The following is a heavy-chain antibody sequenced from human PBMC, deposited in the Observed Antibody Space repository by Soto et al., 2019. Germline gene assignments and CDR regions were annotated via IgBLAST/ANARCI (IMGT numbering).Heavy chain of an antibody. Sequence: SETLSLTCTVSGGSISSYYWGWIRQPPGKGLQWIGYIYYSGSTNYNPSLMGRVTISIDTSKNQFSLRLGSVTAADTAVYYCARLTVTTYCFDDWGQGTLVTVS. D-gene: IGHD4-17*01. V-gene: IGHV4-59*08. CDR3: ARLTVTTYCFDD. J-gene: IGHJ4*02. CDR1: GGSISSYY. CDR2: IYYSGST.